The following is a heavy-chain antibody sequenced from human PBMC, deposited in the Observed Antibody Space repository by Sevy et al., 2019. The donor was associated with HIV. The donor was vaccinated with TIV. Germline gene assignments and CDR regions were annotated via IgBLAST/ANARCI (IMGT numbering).Heavy chain of an antibody. V-gene: IGHV3-30-3*01. CDR3: ARDLDYSYGALYYFDF. D-gene: IGHD5-18*01. Sequence: GGSLRLSCAGSGFTFRSYAIHWVRQAPGKGLEWVAVISYDGSTKYYADSVKGRFTISRDNSNNTLYLQMNSLGPEDTAIYYCARDLDYSYGALYYFDFWGQGTLVTVSS. CDR2: ISYDGSTK. CDR1: GFTFRSYA. J-gene: IGHJ4*02.